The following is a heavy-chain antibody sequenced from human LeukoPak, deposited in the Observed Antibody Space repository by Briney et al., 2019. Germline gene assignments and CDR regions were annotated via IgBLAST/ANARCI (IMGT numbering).Heavy chain of an antibody. J-gene: IGHJ3*02. D-gene: IGHD6-19*01. V-gene: IGHV4-38-2*01. CDR3: ARHRSSGWSHDAFDI. Sequence: PSETLSLTCAISGYSISSGYYWGWIRQPPGKGLEWIGSIYHSGTSYYKPSLKSRVTISVDTSKNQFSLKLSSVTASDTAIYYCARHRSSGWSHDAFDIWGQGTMVTVSS. CDR1: GYSISSGYY. CDR2: IYHSGTS.